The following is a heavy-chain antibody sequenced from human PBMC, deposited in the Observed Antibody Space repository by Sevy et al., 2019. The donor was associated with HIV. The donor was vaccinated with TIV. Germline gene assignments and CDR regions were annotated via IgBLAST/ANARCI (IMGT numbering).Heavy chain of an antibody. CDR2: ISFDGSNK. CDR1: EFTFSRYA. Sequence: GGSLRLSCAASEFTFSRYAMHWVRQAPGKGLEWVALISFDGSNKQYADSVRGRFTISRDNSKNTLYLQMNSLRADDTAVYYCARDKRVRFGELGYFYYGMDVWGQGTTVTVSS. CDR3: ARDKRVRFGELGYFYYGMDV. J-gene: IGHJ6*02. V-gene: IGHV3-30-3*01. D-gene: IGHD3-10*01.